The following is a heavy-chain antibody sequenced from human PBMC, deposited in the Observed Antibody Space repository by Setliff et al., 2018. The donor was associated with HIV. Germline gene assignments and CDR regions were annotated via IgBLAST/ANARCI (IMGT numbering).Heavy chain of an antibody. D-gene: IGHD1-26*01. CDR2: MSTGGDIK. J-gene: IGHJ4*02. CDR1: GFTFSSYV. Sequence: GGSLRLSCAATGFTFSSYVLHWVRQAPGKGLEWVAVMSTGGDIKIYADSVKGRFTISRDNSKSTLFLQMNSLRPEDTATYYCVRDPIEGYPDYFDYWGQGTLVTVSS. CDR3: VRDPIEGYPDYFDY. V-gene: IGHV3-30-3*01.